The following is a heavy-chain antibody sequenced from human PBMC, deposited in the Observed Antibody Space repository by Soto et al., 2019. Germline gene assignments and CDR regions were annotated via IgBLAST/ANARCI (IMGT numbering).Heavy chain of an antibody. CDR2: ISSSSSYI. Sequence: PGGSLRLSCAASGFTFSSYSMNWVRQAPGKGLEWVSSISSSSSYIYYADSVKGRFTISRDNAKNSLYLQMNSLRAEDTAVYYCARDPTVFAGTYVHWGQGTLVTVSS. D-gene: IGHD6-13*01. V-gene: IGHV3-21*01. CDR1: GFTFSSYS. CDR3: ARDPTVFAGTYVH. J-gene: IGHJ4*02.